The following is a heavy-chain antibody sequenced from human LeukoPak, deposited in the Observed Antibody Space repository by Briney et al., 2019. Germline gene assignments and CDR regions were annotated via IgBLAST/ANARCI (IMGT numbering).Heavy chain of an antibody. CDR3: ARVGVDLWFDP. D-gene: IGHD3/OR15-3a*01. CDR1: GYTFTGYY. CDR2: INPNSGGT. Sequence: ASVKVSCKASGYTFTGYYIHWLRQAPGQGLEWMGRINPNSGGTNYAQNFQGRVTMTRDTSISTAYMELSRLKSDDTAVYYCARVGVDLWFDPWGQGTLVTVSS. J-gene: IGHJ5*02. V-gene: IGHV1-2*06.